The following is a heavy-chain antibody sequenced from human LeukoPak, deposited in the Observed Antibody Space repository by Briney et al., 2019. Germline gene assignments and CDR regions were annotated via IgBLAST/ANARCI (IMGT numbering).Heavy chain of an antibody. CDR2: IKSKTDGGTT. V-gene: IGHV3-15*01. D-gene: IGHD4-17*01. J-gene: IGHJ6*02. CDR3: TTPDYGDYINYGMDV. CDR1: GFTFSNAW. Sequence: GGSLRLSCAASGFTFSNAWMSWVRQAPGKGREWVVRIKSKTDGGTTDYAAPVKGRFTISRDDSKNTLYLQMNSLKTEDTAVYYCTTPDYGDYINYGMDVWGQGTTVTVSS.